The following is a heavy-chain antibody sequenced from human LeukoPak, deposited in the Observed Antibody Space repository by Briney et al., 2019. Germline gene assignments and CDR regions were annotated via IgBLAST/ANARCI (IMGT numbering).Heavy chain of an antibody. V-gene: IGHV4-39*02. CDR3: ARIPSRISWFDP. Sequence: PLETLSLTCTVSGGSMSTGFYFWSWIRQAAGKGLEWIGRVNKDGSTNHNPSLKSRVTISVDTSKNHFSLKLSSVTAADTAVYYCARIPSRISWFDPWGQGTLVTVSS. J-gene: IGHJ5*02. D-gene: IGHD1-14*01. CDR2: VNKDGST. CDR1: GGSMSTGFYF.